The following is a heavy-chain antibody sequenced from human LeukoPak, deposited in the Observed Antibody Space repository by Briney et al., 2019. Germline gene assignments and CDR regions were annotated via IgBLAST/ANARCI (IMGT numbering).Heavy chain of an antibody. Sequence: GGSLRLSCAASEFSFSSYSMSWVRQAPGKGLEWVSSISGSGSHVHNADSVKGRFTISRDNAKNSLYLQMNSLRAEDTAVYYCARSGGWPVRDFDYRGQGTLVAVSS. V-gene: IGHV3-21*01. D-gene: IGHD6-19*01. CDR1: EFSFSSYS. CDR2: ISGSGSHV. J-gene: IGHJ4*02. CDR3: ARSGGWPVRDFDY.